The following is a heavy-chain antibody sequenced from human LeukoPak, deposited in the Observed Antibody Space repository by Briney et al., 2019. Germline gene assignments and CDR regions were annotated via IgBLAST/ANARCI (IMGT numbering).Heavy chain of an antibody. CDR3: ARHYGGSYYYFDY. V-gene: IGHV3-66*04. J-gene: IGHJ4*02. Sequence: GGSLRLSCAASGFTVSSNYISWVRQAPGKGLEWVSVIYSGGSTYYADSVKGRFTISRDNSKNTLYLQMNSLRAEDTAVYYCARHYGGSYYYFDYWGQGTLVTVSS. CDR2: IYSGGST. D-gene: IGHD1-26*01. CDR1: GFTVSSNY.